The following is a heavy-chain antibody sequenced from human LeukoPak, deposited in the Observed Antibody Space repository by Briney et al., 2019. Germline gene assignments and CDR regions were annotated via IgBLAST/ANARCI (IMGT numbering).Heavy chain of an antibody. Sequence: SETLSLTCAVYGGSFSGYYWSWIRQPPGKGLEWIGEINHSGSTNYNPSLKSRVTISVDTSKNQFSLKLSSVTAADTAVYYCARGPVGATWYFDYWGQGTLVTVSS. V-gene: IGHV4-34*01. CDR1: GGSFSGYY. D-gene: IGHD1-26*01. CDR2: INHSGST. J-gene: IGHJ4*02. CDR3: ARGPVGATWYFDY.